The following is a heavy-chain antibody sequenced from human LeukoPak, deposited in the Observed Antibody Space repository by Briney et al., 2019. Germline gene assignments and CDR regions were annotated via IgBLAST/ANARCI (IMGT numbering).Heavy chain of an antibody. CDR1: GYTFTSYG. J-gene: IGHJ4*02. Sequence: ASVKVSCKASGYTFTSYGISWVRQAPGQGLEWMGWISAYNGNTNYAQKLQGRVTMTTDTSTSTAYMELRSLRSDDTAVYYCARVVVYCSSTSCQGTYYFDYWGQGTLVTVSS. V-gene: IGHV1-18*01. D-gene: IGHD2-2*01. CDR3: ARVVVYCSSTSCQGTYYFDY. CDR2: ISAYNGNT.